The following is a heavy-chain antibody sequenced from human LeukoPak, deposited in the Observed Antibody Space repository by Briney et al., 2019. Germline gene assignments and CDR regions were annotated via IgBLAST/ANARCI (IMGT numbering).Heavy chain of an antibody. J-gene: IGHJ4*02. CDR1: GGSISSYY. CDR2: IYYSGST. CDR3: AREGYYYAGSGYYYLDY. Sequence: SETLSLTCTVSGGSISSYYWSWIRQPQGKGLEWIGYIYYSGSTNYNPSLKSRVTISVDTSKNQFSLKLNSVTAADTAVYYCAREGYYYAGSGYYYLDYWGQGTLVTVSS. D-gene: IGHD3-22*01. V-gene: IGHV4-59*01.